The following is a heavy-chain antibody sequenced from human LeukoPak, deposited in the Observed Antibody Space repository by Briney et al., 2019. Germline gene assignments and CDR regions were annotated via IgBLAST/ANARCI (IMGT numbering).Heavy chain of an antibody. CDR1: GFTFSDYY. D-gene: IGHD3-3*01. CDR2: IKHDGSEK. V-gene: IGHV3-7*01. J-gene: IGHJ4*02. CDR3: ATDRGWRTSGYYLYYFEY. Sequence: PGGFLRLSCAASGFTFSDYYMSWVRQAPGKGLEWVASIKHDGSEKYYVDSVRGRFTISRDNTMNSLYLQMSSLRAEDTAVYYCATDRGWRTSGYYLYYFEYWGQGTLVTYSS.